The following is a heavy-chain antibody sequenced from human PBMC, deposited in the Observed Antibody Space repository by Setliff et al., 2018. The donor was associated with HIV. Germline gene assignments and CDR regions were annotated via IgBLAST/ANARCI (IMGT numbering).Heavy chain of an antibody. V-gene: IGHV1-2*02. CDR3: ASRSTLPYGSGSYLLDY. J-gene: IGHJ4*02. CDR1: GYTFTGYY. CDR2: INPNSGGT. D-gene: IGHD3-10*01. Sequence: ASVKVSCKASGYTFTGYYMHWVRQAPGQGLEWMGWINPNSGGTNYAQKFQGRVTMTRDTSISTAYMELSRLRSDDTAVYYCASRSTLPYGSGSYLLDYWGQGTLVTVSS.